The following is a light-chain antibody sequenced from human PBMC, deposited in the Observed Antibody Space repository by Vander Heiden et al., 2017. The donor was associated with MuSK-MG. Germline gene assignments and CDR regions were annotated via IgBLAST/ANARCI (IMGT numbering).Light chain of an antibody. CDR1: QSVSSN. CDR3: QQYNNWSRWT. J-gene: IGKJ1*01. CDR2: GAS. Sequence: IVMTQSPATLSVSPGERATLSCRASQSVSSNLAWYQQKPGQAPRLLIFGASTRATGIPARFSGSGSGTEFTLTISSLQSEDFAVYFCQQYNNWSRWTFGPGTKVEIK. V-gene: IGKV3-15*01.